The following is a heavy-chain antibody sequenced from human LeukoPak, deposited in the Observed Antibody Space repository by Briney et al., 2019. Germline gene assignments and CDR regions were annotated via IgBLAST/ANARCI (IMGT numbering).Heavy chain of an antibody. Sequence: GASVKVSCKASGYTFTSYYIHLVRQAPGQGFEWMAIINPSGGSTSYAQKFQGRVTMTRDMSTSTVYMELSSLRSEDTAVYYCAREGYRDYSNPQGDYYYYMDVWGKGTTVTVSS. D-gene: IGHD4-11*01. CDR1: GYTFTSYY. V-gene: IGHV1-46*01. CDR3: AREGYRDYSNPQGDYYYYMDV. CDR2: INPSGGST. J-gene: IGHJ6*03.